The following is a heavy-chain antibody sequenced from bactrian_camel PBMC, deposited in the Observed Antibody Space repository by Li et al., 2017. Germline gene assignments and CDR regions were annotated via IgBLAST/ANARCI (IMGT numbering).Heavy chain of an antibody. CDR2: IASDGGT. Sequence: QVQLVESGGGSVQPGGSLRLSCATSGYVVASGCMGRLRQAPGKQREAVATIASDGGTSYADSVKGRFTISKDNAKNTLYLQMNSLKPEDTAIYYCAARRCLPWSIATPGDADHYNYWGQGTQVTVS. V-gene: IGHV3S53*01. CDR3: AARRCLPWSIATPGDADHYNY. J-gene: IGHJ4*01. D-gene: IGHD4*01. CDR1: GYVVASGC.